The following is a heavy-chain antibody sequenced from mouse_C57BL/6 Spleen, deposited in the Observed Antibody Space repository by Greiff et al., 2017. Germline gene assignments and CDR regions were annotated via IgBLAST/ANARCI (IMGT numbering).Heavy chain of an antibody. CDR2: INPNNGGT. CDR1: GYTFTDYY. Sequence: EVQLQQSGPELVKPGASVKISCKASGYTFTDYYMNWVKQSHGKSLEWIGDINPNNGGTSYNQKFKGKATLTVDKSSSTAYMELRSLTSEDSAVYYCASGDDSDYWGQGTTLTVSS. J-gene: IGHJ2*01. CDR3: ASGDDSDY. V-gene: IGHV1-26*01. D-gene: IGHD2-4*01.